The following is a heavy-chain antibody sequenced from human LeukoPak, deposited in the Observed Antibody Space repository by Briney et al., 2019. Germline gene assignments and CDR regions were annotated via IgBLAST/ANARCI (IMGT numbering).Heavy chain of an antibody. Sequence: GGSLRLSCAASGFTFRSYDMNWVRQAPGKGLEWVSYISSGGSTKYYADSVKGRFTISRDNAKNSLYLQMNSLRAEDTAVYYCARDRWFDPWGQGSLVTVCS. CDR3: ARDRWFDP. CDR2: ISSGGSTK. J-gene: IGHJ5*02. V-gene: IGHV3-48*01. CDR1: GFTFRSYD.